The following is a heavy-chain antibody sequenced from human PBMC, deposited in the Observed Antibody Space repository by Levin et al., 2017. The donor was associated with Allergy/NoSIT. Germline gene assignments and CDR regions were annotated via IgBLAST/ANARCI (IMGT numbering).Heavy chain of an antibody. CDR3: TTGSSGGEDY. J-gene: IGHJ4*02. D-gene: IGHD3-16*01. CDR1: GFTAPEFTFSNAW. CDR2: IKSKVDGGTA. V-gene: IGHV3-15*01. Sequence: GGSLRLSCAAAGFTAPEFTFSNAWMSWVRQAPGEGLVWVGRIKSKVDGGTADYAAAVKGRFTMSRDDSKSTLYLVMNSLQSDDTGVYYCTTGSSGGEDYWGQGTLVTVSS.